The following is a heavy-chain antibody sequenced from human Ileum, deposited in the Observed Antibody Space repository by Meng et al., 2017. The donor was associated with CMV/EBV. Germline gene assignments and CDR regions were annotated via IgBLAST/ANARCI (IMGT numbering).Heavy chain of an antibody. CDR2: NYPGDSHN. V-gene: IGHV5-51*01. J-gene: IGHJ4*02. Sequence: SCKGDGYSCTSHWLRWVRQMPGKGREWMGINYPGDSHNRYHPSLQGKVFNSADKSISAAYLQWGGLRASDTAIYYYARLLGYNYGCDYWGRGTLVTVSS. CDR3: ARLLGYNYGCDY. D-gene: IGHD5-18*01. CDR1: GYSCTSHW.